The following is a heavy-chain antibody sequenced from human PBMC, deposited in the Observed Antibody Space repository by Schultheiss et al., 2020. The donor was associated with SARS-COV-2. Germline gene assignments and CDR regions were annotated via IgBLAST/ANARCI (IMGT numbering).Heavy chain of an antibody. CDR1: GGSISSGGYY. V-gene: IGHV4-31*03. Sequence: SQTLSLTCTVSGGSISSGGYYWSWIRQHPGKGLEWIGYIYYSGSTYYNPSLKSRVTISVVTSKSQFSLKLNSVTAADTAVYYCARILAAANNWFDPWGQGTLVTVSS. D-gene: IGHD6-13*01. CDR3: ARILAAANNWFDP. J-gene: IGHJ5*02. CDR2: IYYSGST.